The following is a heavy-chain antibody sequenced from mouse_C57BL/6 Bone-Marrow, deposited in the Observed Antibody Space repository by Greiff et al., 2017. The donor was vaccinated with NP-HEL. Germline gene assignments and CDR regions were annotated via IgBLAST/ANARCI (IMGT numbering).Heavy chain of an antibody. CDR2: IDPENGDT. J-gene: IGHJ2*01. V-gene: IGHV14-4*01. D-gene: IGHD1-1*02. Sequence: VQLQQSGAELVRPGASVKLSCTASGFNIKDDYMHWVKQRPEQGLEWIGWIDPENGDTEYASKFQGKATITADTASNTAYLQLSSLTSEDTAVYYCTTCTMARVYCDYWGQGTTLTVSS. CDR1: GFNIKDDY. CDR3: TTCTMARVYCDY.